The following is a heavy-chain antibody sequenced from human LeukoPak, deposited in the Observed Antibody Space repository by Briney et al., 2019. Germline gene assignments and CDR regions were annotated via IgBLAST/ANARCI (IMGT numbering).Heavy chain of an antibody. V-gene: IGHV3-15*01. CDR3: TTFYHEYSPY. Sequence: GGSLRLSXAASGFSFMNAWMIWVRQAPGKGLEWVGRIKSNADGGAPDYAAPARGRFPISRDDSKNTPYLQMNSLKTEDTAVYYCTTFYHEYSPYWGRGTLVTVSS. J-gene: IGHJ4*02. CDR2: IKSNADGGAP. CDR1: GFSFMNAW. D-gene: IGHD2/OR15-2a*01.